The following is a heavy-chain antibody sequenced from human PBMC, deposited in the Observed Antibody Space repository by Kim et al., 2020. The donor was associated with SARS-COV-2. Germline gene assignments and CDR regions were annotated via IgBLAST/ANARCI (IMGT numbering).Heavy chain of an antibody. CDR2: VTHGGST. V-gene: IGHV4-34*01. CDR3: ARALDSTGFYH. J-gene: IGHJ4*02. CDR1: GGSLIGYY. Sequence: SETLSLTCSVSGGSLIGYYWAWIRQTPGKGLEWIGEVTHGGSTNYSPSLKDRVSISVDMSKRQFSLNLASVTAADTAVYFCARALDSTGFYHWGQGTLVTVSS. D-gene: IGHD3-22*01.